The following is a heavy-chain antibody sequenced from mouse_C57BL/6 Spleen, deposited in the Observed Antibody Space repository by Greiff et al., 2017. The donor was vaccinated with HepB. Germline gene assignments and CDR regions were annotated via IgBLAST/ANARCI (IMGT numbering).Heavy chain of an antibody. D-gene: IGHD1-1*01. CDR3: ARGGLLRYLDY. V-gene: IGHV1-52*01. CDR2: IDPSDSET. Sequence: QVQLQQSGAELVRPGSSVKLSCKASGYTFTSYWMHWVKQRPIQGLEWIGNIDPSDSETHYNQKFKDKATLTVDKSSSTAYMQLSSLTSEDSAVYYCARGGLLRYLDYWGQGTTLTVSS. J-gene: IGHJ2*01. CDR1: GYTFTSYW.